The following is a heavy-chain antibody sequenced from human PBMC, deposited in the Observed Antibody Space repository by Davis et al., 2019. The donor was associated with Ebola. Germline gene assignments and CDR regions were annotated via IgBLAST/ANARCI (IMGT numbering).Heavy chain of an antibody. CDR2: INSDGSSP. J-gene: IGHJ6*03. CDR3: ARVGGGYCSSTSCYTYYYYYMDV. CDR1: GFTFSSYA. Sequence: GESLKISCAASGFTFSSYAMSWVRQAPGKGLVWVSRINSDGSSPSYADSVKGRFTISRDNAKNTLYLQMNSLRAEDTAVYYCARVGGGYCSSTSCYTYYYYYMDVWGKGTTVTVSS. D-gene: IGHD2-2*02. V-gene: IGHV3-74*01.